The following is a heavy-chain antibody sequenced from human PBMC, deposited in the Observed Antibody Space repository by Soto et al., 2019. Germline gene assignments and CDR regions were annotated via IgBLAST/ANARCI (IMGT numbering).Heavy chain of an antibody. J-gene: IGHJ6*02. D-gene: IGHD5-18*01. Sequence: SVKVSCKTPGGTFSSYVISWVRQAPGQGLEWMGGIIPIFGTANYAQKFQGRVTITADESTSTAYMELSSLRSEDTAVYYCATQDSGYSYGYAHLYYYYGMDVWGQGTTVTVSS. V-gene: IGHV1-69*13. CDR3: ATQDSGYSYGYAHLYYYYGMDV. CDR2: IIPIFGTA. CDR1: GGTFSSYV.